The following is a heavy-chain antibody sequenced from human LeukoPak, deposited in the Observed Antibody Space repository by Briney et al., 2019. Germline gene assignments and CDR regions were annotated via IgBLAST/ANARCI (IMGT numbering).Heavy chain of an antibody. Sequence: GGSLRLSRAASGFTFSSYAMTWVRQAPGKGLEWVAVISGSDSATYYADSVKGRFTISRDNSKNTLYLQMDSLRADDTAIYYCAKSGRVTAIFSVLGDWGQGTLVTVSS. J-gene: IGHJ4*02. CDR1: GFTFSSYA. CDR3: AKSGRVTAIFSVLGD. V-gene: IGHV3-23*01. D-gene: IGHD2-21*02. CDR2: ISGSDSAT.